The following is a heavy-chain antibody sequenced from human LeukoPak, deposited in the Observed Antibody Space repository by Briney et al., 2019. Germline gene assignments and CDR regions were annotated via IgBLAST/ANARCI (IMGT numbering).Heavy chain of an antibody. V-gene: IGHV1-46*01. Sequence: ASVKVSCKASGYTFTRYYMHWVRQAPGQGLEWRGIINPSGGSTSYARKFQGRVTMTRDMSTSTVYMELSGLRSEDTAVYYCARRIVGATNPAFDYWGQGTLVTVSS. CDR2: INPSGGST. CDR3: ARRIVGATNPAFDY. CDR1: GYTFTRYY. D-gene: IGHD1-26*01. J-gene: IGHJ4*02.